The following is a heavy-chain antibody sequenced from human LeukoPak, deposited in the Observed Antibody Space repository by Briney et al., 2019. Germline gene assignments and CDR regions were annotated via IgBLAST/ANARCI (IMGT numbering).Heavy chain of an antibody. CDR1: GGTFSSYA. J-gene: IGHJ4*02. D-gene: IGHD3-22*01. CDR3: ATGLYYYDSSGYPIGYYFDY. V-gene: IGHV1-69*04. CDR2: IIPILGIA. Sequence: SVKVSCKASGGTFSSYAISWVRQAPGQGLEWMGRIIPILGIANYAQKFQGRVTITADKSTSTAYMELSSLRSEDTAVYYCATGLYYYDSSGYPIGYYFDYWGQGTLVTVSS.